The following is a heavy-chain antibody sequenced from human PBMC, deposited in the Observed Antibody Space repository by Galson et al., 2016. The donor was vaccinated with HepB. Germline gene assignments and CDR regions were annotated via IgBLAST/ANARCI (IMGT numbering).Heavy chain of an antibody. CDR2: FRENGGST. CDR3: AKGGRYCGGDCYPH. CDR1: GFTFSTYA. D-gene: IGHD2-21*02. Sequence: SLRLSCAASGFTFSTYAMSWVRQSPGKGLEWVSTFRENGGSTYYADPVKGRFTISRDNSKNTLFLQMNSLRVEDTAVYYCAKGGRYCGGDCYPHWGQGTLVTVPS. J-gene: IGHJ4*02. V-gene: IGHV3-23*01.